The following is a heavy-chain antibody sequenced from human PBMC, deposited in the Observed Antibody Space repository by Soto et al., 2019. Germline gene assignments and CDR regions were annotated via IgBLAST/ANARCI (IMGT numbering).Heavy chain of an antibody. Sequence: QITLKESGPTLGKPTQTLTLTCTFYGFSLTTRGVGVGWIRQPPGKALECLALIYWDDDKRYSPSLQSRLSITKDTSKNQVVLTMTNVDPVDTATYYCAHIPNYYQYDWFDPWGQGTLVSVSS. D-gene: IGHD3-16*01. J-gene: IGHJ5*02. CDR3: AHIPNYYQYDWFDP. CDR1: GFSLTTRGVG. CDR2: IYWDDDK. V-gene: IGHV2-5*02.